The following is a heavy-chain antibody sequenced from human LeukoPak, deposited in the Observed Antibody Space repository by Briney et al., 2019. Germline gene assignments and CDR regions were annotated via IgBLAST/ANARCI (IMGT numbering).Heavy chain of an antibody. V-gene: IGHV1-8*01. D-gene: IGHD3-3*01. CDR3: AGAGYYDFWSGYNENYYYGMDV. J-gene: IGHJ6*02. CDR2: MNPNSGNT. Sequence: ASVKDSCKASGYTFTSYDINWVRQATGQGLEWMGWMNPNSGNTGYAQKFQGRVTMTRNTSISTAYMELSSLRSEDTAVYYCAGAGYYDFWSGYNENYYYGMDVWGQGTTVTVSS. CDR1: GYTFTSYD.